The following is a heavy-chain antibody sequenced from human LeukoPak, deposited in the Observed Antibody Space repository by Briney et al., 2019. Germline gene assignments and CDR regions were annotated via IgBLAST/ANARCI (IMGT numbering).Heavy chain of an antibody. CDR3: ARDSGSFHYDMDV. V-gene: IGHV1-46*02. CDR2: NFSHDGST. J-gene: IGHJ6*02. CDR1: GYSFNSHH. D-gene: IGHD3-10*01. Sequence: ASVKVSCKTSGYSFNSHHVHWVRQAPGQGLECMGINFSHDGSTSNTQKFQGRVTMTRDTSTSTVYMELSSLRSEDTAVYYCARDSGSFHYDMDVWGQGTTVIVSS.